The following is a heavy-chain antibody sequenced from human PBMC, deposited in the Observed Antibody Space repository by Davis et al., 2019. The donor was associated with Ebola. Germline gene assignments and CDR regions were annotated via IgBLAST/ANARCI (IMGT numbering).Heavy chain of an antibody. Sequence: SETLSLTCTVSGGSISSYYWSWIRQPPGKGLEWIGYIYYSGSTNYNPSLKSRVTISVDTSKNQFSLKLSSVTAADTAVYYCARLRGFCSSTSCYRNWFDPWGQGTLVTVSS. J-gene: IGHJ5*02. CDR2: IYYSGST. CDR3: ARLRGFCSSTSCYRNWFDP. D-gene: IGHD2-2*01. CDR1: GGSISSYY. V-gene: IGHV4-59*08.